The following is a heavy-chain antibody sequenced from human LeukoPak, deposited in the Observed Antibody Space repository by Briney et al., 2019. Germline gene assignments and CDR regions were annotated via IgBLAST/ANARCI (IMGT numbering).Heavy chain of an antibody. D-gene: IGHD2-8*02. CDR3: ARGGDGVLVAFDI. Sequence: SETLSLTCTVSGGSISSGSYYWSWIRQPAGKGLEWIGRIYTSGSTNYNPSLKSRVTISVDTSKNQFSLKLSSVTAADTAVYYCARGGDGVLVAFDIWGQGTMVTVSS. V-gene: IGHV4-61*02. J-gene: IGHJ3*02. CDR2: IYTSGST. CDR1: GGSISSGSYY.